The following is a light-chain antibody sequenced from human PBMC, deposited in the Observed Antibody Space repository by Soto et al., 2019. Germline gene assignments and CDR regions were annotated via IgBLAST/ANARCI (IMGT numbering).Light chain of an antibody. CDR2: DAS. Sequence: DIQMTQSPSSLSASLGDRGTITCQASQDIRFYLNWYQHKTGQAPKLLIYDASQLETGVPSKFSGSGSGTDFTFTINNVQAEDIGTYYCQHYNSLPITFGQGTRLEIK. J-gene: IGKJ5*01. CDR1: QDIRFY. V-gene: IGKV1-33*01. CDR3: QHYNSLPIT.